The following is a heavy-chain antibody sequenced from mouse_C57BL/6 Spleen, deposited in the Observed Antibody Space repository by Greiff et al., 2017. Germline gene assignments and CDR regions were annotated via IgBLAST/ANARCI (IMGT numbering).Heavy chain of an antibody. CDR1: GYTFTDYE. Sequence: VQLQQSGAELVRPGASVTLSCKASGYTFTDYEMHWVKQTPVHGLEWIGAIDPETGGTAYNQKFKGKAILTADKSSSTAYMELRSLTSEDSAVYYCTTSLSNYVYWYFDVWGTGTTVTVSS. V-gene: IGHV1-15*01. CDR2: IDPETGGT. J-gene: IGHJ1*03. D-gene: IGHD2-5*01. CDR3: TTSLSNYVYWYFDV.